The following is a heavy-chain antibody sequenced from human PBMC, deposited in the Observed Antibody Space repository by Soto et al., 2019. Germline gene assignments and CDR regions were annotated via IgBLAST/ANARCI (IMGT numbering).Heavy chain of an antibody. CDR1: GGSISSSSYY. CDR3: ATQITGTTRYFDY. Sequence: SETLSLTCTVSGGSISSSSYYWGWIRQPPGKGLEWIGSIYYSGSTYYNPSLKSRVTISVDTSKNQFSLKLSSVTAADTAVYYCATQITGTTRYFDYWGQGTLVTVSS. D-gene: IGHD1-20*01. CDR2: IYYSGST. V-gene: IGHV4-39*01. J-gene: IGHJ4*02.